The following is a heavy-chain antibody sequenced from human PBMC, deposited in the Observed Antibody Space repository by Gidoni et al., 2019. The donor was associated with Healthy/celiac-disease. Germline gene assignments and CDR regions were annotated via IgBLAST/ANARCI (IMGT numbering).Heavy chain of an antibody. V-gene: IGHV3-33*01. Sequence: QVQLVESGGGVVQPGRSLRLSCAASGFPFSSYGMHWVRQAPGKGLEWVAVIWYDGSNKYYADSVKGRFTISRDNSKNTLYLQMNSLRAEDTAVYYCAREGSLEWLQKFDYWGQGTLVTVSS. CDR3: AREGSLEWLQKFDY. CDR1: GFPFSSYG. CDR2: IWYDGSNK. D-gene: IGHD3-3*01. J-gene: IGHJ4*02.